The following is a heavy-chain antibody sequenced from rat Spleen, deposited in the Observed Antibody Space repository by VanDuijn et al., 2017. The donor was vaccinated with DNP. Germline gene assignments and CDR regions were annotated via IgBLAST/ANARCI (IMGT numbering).Heavy chain of an antibody. CDR3: TTRGIYGGYDY. D-gene: IGHD1-11*01. CDR1: GFIFSDYT. Sequence: DVQLVESGGGWVQRGHSLRLPCAASGFIFSDYTMTCVRRSPKLGLEWVATIIYDGSSAFYRDSVTGRFTISRDFAKTTLYLQMDSLRSEDSATYYCTTRGIYGGYDYWGQGVMVTVSS. CDR2: IIYDGSSA. J-gene: IGHJ2*01. V-gene: IGHV5S10*01.